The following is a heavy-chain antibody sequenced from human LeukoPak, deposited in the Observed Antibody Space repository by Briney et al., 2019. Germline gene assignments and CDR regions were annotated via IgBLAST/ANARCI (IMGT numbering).Heavy chain of an antibody. D-gene: IGHD6-6*01. CDR1: GFSFTTYW. CDR2: ISNDGNKA. CDR3: AGSSVY. Sequence: PGGSLRLSCAASGFSFTTYWMHWARQAPGKGLVWVSRISNDGNKADYADSVKGRFTISRDNAKSTVYLQMNSLRVEDSAVYYCAGSSVYWGQGTLVTVSS. V-gene: IGHV3-74*01. J-gene: IGHJ4*02.